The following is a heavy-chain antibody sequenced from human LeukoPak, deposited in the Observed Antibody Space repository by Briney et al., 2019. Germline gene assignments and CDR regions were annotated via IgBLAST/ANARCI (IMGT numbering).Heavy chain of an antibody. V-gene: IGHV3-23*01. Sequence: GGSLRLSCAASGFTFSSYAMHWVRQAPGKGLEWVSAISGSGGSTYYADSVKGRFTISRDNSKNTLYLQMNSLRAEDTAVYYCANAYYYYDSSGYLPNDYWGQGTLVTVSS. D-gene: IGHD3-22*01. CDR1: GFTFSSYA. J-gene: IGHJ4*02. CDR2: ISGSGGST. CDR3: ANAYYYYDSSGYLPNDY.